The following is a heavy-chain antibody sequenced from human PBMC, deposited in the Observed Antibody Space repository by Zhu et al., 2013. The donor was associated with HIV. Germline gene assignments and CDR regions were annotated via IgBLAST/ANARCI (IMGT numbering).Heavy chain of an antibody. CDR3: ARDHRYSSGWYEGDAFDI. D-gene: IGHD6-19*01. J-gene: IGHJ3*02. V-gene: IGHV1-46*01. Sequence: QVQLVQSGAEVKKPGASVKVSCKASGIRPSPATICTGCDRPPGQGLEWMGIINPSGGSTSYAQKFQGRVTITADESTSTAYMELSSLRSEDTAVYYCARDHRYSSGWYEGDAFDIWGQGTMVTVSS. CDR1: GIRPSPAT. CDR2: INPSGGST.